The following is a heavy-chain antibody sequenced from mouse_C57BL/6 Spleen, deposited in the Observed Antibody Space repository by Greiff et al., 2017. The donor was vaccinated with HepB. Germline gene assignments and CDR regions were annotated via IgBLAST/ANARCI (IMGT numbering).Heavy chain of an antibody. V-gene: IGHV3-6*01. D-gene: IGHD2-3*01. J-gene: IGHJ1*03. CDR2: ISYDGSN. CDR1: GYSITSGYY. CDR3: ARNYHDGYYVYWYFDV. Sequence: EVQLQESGPGLVKPSQSLSLTCSVTGYSITSGYYWNWIRQFPGNKLEWMGYISYDGSNNYNPSLKNRISITRDTSKNQFFLKLNSVTTEDTATYYCARNYHDGYYVYWYFDVWGTGTTVTVSS.